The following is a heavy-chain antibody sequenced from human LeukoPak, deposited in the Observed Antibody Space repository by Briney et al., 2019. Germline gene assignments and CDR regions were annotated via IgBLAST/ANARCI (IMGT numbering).Heavy chain of an antibody. CDR3: ARIMDYGDYVWWYFDL. CDR2: SNSDGSTT. Sequence: GGSLRLSCVASGFTFSSYWMHWVRQAPGKGLVWVSRSNSDGSTTSSADSVKGRFTISRDNAKNSLYLQMNSLRAEDTAVYYCARIMDYGDYVWWYFDLWGRGTLVTVSS. D-gene: IGHD4-17*01. J-gene: IGHJ2*01. V-gene: IGHV3-74*01. CDR1: GFTFSSYW.